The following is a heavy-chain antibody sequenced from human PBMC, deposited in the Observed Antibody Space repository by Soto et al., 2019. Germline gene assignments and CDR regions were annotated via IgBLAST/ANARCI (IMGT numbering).Heavy chain of an antibody. Sequence: EVQLVESGGGLVQPGGSLRLSCAASGFTFSSYRMTWVRQAQGKGLEGVASIKEDGGEIYYVDSVKGRFTISRDNAKNSLYLQMNSLRAEDTAVYYCARKAALVDYWGQGTLVTVSS. V-gene: IGHV3-7*01. CDR3: ARKAALVDY. CDR1: GFTFSSYR. CDR2: IKEDGGEI. D-gene: IGHD6-13*01. J-gene: IGHJ4*02.